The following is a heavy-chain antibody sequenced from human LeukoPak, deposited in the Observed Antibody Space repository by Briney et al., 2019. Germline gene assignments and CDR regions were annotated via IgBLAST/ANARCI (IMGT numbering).Heavy chain of an antibody. V-gene: IGHV4-39*07. Sequence: SETLSLTCTVSGGSISSSSYYWGWIRQPPGKGLEWIGNIYYSGSTYYNPSLKSRVTISVDTSKNQFSLKLSSVTAADTAVYYCARVNVAETTYYDFWSGYSAQRFDYWGQGTLVTVSS. J-gene: IGHJ4*02. D-gene: IGHD3-3*01. CDR1: GGSISSSSYY. CDR2: IYYSGST. CDR3: ARVNVAETTYYDFWSGYSAQRFDY.